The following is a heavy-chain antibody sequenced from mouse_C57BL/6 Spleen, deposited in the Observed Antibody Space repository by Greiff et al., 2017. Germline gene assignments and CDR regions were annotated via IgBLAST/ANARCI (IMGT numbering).Heavy chain of an antibody. J-gene: IGHJ2*01. D-gene: IGHD1-1*01. Sequence: VQLQQSGAELARPGASVKLSCKASGYTFTSYGISWVKQRTGQGLEWIGEIYPRSGNTYYNEKFKGKATLTADKSSSTAYMELRSLTSEDSAVYFCARGYGSSYLYYLDYWGQGTTLTVSS. CDR1: GYTFTSYG. V-gene: IGHV1-81*01. CDR2: IYPRSGNT. CDR3: ARGYGSSYLYYLDY.